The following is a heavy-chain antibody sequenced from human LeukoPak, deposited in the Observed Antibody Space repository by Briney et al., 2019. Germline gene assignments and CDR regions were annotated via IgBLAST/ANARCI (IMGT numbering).Heavy chain of an antibody. CDR1: GGTFSSYA. J-gene: IGHJ4*02. Sequence: SVKVSCKASGGTFSSYAISWVRQAPGQGLEWMGRIIPIFGTANYAQKFQGRVTITTDESTSTAYMELSSLRSEDTAVYYCARDHHTAMVLYYYDSSGLDYWGQGTLVTVSP. CDR3: ARDHHTAMVLYYYDSSGLDY. V-gene: IGHV1-69*05. D-gene: IGHD3-22*01. CDR2: IIPIFGTA.